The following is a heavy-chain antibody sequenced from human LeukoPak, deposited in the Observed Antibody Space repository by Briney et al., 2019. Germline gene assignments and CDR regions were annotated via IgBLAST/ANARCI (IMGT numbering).Heavy chain of an antibody. CDR1: GASVSSGGYY. CDR2: INHSGST. Sequence: SETLSLTCTVSGASVSSGGYYWSWIRQPPGKGLEWIGEINHSGSTNYNPSLKSRVTISVDTSKNQFSLKLSSVTAADTAVYYCARSAIHRVSTIDYWGQGTLVTVSS. CDR3: ARSAIHRVSTIDY. V-gene: IGHV4-61*08. J-gene: IGHJ4*02. D-gene: IGHD1-14*01.